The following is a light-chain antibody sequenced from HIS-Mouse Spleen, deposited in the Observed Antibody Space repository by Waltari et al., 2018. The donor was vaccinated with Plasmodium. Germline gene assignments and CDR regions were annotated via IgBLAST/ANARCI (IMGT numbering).Light chain of an antibody. V-gene: IGKV1-33*01. CDR2: DAS. Sequence: DIQMTQSPSSLSASVGDRVTITCQASQDISNYLNWYQQKPGKAPKLLIYDASNLETGVPSTFSGSGSGTDFTFTISSLQPEDIATYYCQQYDNLPPLFPFGPGTKVDIK. J-gene: IGKJ3*01. CDR3: QQYDNLPPLFP. CDR1: QDISNY.